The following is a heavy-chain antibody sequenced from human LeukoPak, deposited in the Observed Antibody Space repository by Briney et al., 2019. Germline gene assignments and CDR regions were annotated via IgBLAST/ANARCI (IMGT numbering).Heavy chain of an antibody. Sequence: KPSETPFPPRTVSGGSLRGFYWGWIRQPPREGLEWIGFIYYSGSANYNPSLKSRVTMSVDTSKNQFSLKLSSVTAADTAFYYCARDRDSSGWFDYWGQGTLVTVSS. V-gene: IGHV4-59*01. J-gene: IGHJ4*02. D-gene: IGHD6-19*01. CDR1: GGSLRGFY. CDR3: ARDRDSSGWFDY. CDR2: IYYSGSA.